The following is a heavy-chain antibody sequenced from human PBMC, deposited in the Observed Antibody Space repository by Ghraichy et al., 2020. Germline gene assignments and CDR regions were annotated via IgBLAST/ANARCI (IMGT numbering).Heavy chain of an antibody. CDR2: IDWDDDK. CDR1: GFSLSTSGMC. CDR3: AHTRPGAAYYYYGMDV. V-gene: IGHV2-70*11. D-gene: IGHD2-15*01. Sequence: SGPTLVKPTQTLTLTCTFSGFSLSTSGMCVSWIRQPPGKALEWLARIDWDDDKYYSTSLKTRLTISKDTSKNQVVLTMTNMDPVDTATYYCAHTRPGAAYYYYGMDVWGQGTTVTVSS. J-gene: IGHJ6*02.